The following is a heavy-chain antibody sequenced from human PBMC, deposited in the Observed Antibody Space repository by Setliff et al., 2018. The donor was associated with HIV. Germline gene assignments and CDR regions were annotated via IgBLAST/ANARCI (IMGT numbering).Heavy chain of an antibody. CDR1: GGSINSADYS. J-gene: IGHJ4*02. CDR3: ARDQRLSY. Sequence: SETLSLTCAVSGGSINSADYSWTWIRQPPGKGLEWIGNIYYSGSTNYNPSLKSRVTISVDTSKNQFSLKLNSVTAADTAVYYCARDQRLSYWGQGTLVTVSS. CDR2: IYYSGST. V-gene: IGHV4-61*08.